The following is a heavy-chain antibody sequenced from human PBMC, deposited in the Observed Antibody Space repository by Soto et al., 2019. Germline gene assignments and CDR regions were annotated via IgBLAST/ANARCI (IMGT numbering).Heavy chain of an antibody. CDR2: IIPFSGTA. CDR1: EDTLSSYA. CDR3: VREGYYDSSGYYPGWFDP. V-gene: IGHV1-69*06. Sequence: ASVKVSCKASEDTLSSYAISWVRQAPGQGLKWMGGIIPFSGTANYAQKFQGRVTITADKSTSTAYMELSSLRSEDTAVYYCVREGYYDSSGYYPGWFDPWGQGTLVTVSS. J-gene: IGHJ5*02. D-gene: IGHD3-22*01.